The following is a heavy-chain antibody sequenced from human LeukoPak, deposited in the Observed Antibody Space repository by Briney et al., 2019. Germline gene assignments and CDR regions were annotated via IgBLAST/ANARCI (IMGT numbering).Heavy chain of an antibody. CDR3: AREAGYGMDV. D-gene: IGHD6-19*01. CDR1: EFTFSSYG. J-gene: IGHJ6*02. Sequence: PGGSLRLSCAASEFTFSSYGMHWVRQAPGKGLEWVAVMSYDGSGKYYVDSVKGRFTISRDNSKSTLYLQMNSLRAEDTAVYYCAREAGYGMDVWGQGTTVTVSS. V-gene: IGHV3-30*03. CDR2: MSYDGSGK.